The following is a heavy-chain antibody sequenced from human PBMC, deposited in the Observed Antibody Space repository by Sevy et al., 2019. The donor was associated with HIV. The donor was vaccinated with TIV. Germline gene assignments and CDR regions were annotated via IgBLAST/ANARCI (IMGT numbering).Heavy chain of an antibody. J-gene: IGHJ4*02. CDR3: ARESDVRRSLWFGELSGYFDY. CDR1: GFTFSSYA. V-gene: IGHV3-30-3*01. Sequence: GGCLRLSCAASGFTFSSYAMHWVRQAPGKGLEWMAVISYDGSNKYYADSVKGRFTISRDNSKNTLYLQMNSLGAEDTAVYYCARESDVRRSLWFGELSGYFDYWGQGTLVTVSS. D-gene: IGHD3-10*01. CDR2: ISYDGSNK.